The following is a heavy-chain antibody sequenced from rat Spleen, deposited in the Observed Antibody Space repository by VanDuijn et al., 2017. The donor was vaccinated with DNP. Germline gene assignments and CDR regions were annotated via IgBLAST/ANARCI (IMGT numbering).Heavy chain of an antibody. CDR3: ARVQLDYYALDA. Sequence: EVQLVESGGGLVQPGRSLKLSCVASGFTFSSYWMFWIRQAPGKGLEWVATINPGGGNTYYRDSVKGRFTISRNNAKSTLYLQMDSLRSEETATYYCARVQLDYYALDAWGQGTSVTVSS. V-gene: IGHV5S11*01. D-gene: IGHD4-2*01. CDR2: INPGGGNT. CDR1: GFTFSSYW. J-gene: IGHJ4*01.